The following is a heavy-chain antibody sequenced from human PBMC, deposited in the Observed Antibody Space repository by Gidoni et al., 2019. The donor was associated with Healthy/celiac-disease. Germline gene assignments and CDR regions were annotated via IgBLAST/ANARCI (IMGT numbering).Heavy chain of an antibody. CDR2: INHSGST. D-gene: IGHD2-21*01. CDR1: GGSFSGYS. CDR3: ARVFRGYCLVP. V-gene: IGHV4-34*01. Sequence: QVQLQQWGAGLLKPSETLSLTCAVYGGSFSGYSWSWIRQPPGKGLEWIGEINHSGSTNYNPSLKSRVTISVDTSKNQFSLKLSSVTAADTAVYYCARVFRGYCLVPWGQGTLVTVSS. J-gene: IGHJ5*02.